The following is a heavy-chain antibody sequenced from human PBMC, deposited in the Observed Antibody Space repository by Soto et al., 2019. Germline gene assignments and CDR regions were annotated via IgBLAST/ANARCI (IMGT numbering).Heavy chain of an antibody. CDR1: GGSISSYY. V-gene: IGHV4-59*01. CDR3: ARIRGDLTYYDFWSGFGFDY. Sequence: SETLSLTCTVSGGSISSYYWSWIRQPPGKGLEWIGYIYYSGSTNYNPSLKSRVTISVDTSKNQFSLKLSSVTAADTAVYYCARIRGDLTYYDFWSGFGFDYWGQGTLVTVAS. J-gene: IGHJ4*02. D-gene: IGHD3-3*01. CDR2: IYYSGST.